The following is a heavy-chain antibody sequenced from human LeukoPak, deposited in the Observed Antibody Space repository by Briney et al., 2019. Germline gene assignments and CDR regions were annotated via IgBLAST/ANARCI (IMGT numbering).Heavy chain of an antibody. Sequence: GGSLRLSCAASGFTFSSYDMHWVRQATGKGLEWVSAIGTAGDTYYPGSVKGRFTISRDNAKNSLYLQMNSLRAEDTAVYYCARGRPVLQLLWGAFDIWGQGTMVTVSS. J-gene: IGHJ3*02. D-gene: IGHD1-7*01. CDR3: ARGRPVLQLLWGAFDI. CDR2: IGTAGDT. CDR1: GFTFSSYD. V-gene: IGHV3-13*01.